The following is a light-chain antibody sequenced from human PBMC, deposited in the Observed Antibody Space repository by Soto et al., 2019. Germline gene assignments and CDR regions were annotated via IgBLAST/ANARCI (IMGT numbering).Light chain of an antibody. V-gene: IGKV1-27*01. Sequence: EIQVTQSPPSLSASVGDRVTITSRASRDIDNSLAWYQQVPGKAPKLLIYAASTLQSGVPSRFRGSGSGTSFILTITSLQPEDVATYYCQKYNKAPWIFGQGTKVEV. CDR1: RDIDNS. CDR2: AAS. CDR3: QKYNKAPWI. J-gene: IGKJ1*01.